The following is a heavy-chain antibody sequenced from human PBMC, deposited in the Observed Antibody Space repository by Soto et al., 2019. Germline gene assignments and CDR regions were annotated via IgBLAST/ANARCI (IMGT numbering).Heavy chain of an antibody. CDR3: ARDRVPIGDYDPLDYYYGMDV. J-gene: IGHJ6*01. CDR2: IWYDGSNK. V-gene: IGHV3-33*01. Sequence: QVQLVESGGGVVQPGRSLRLSCAASGFTFSSYGMHWVRQAPGKGLEWVAVIWYDGSNKYYADSVKGRFTISRDNSKNTLYLQMNSLRAEDTAVYYCARDRVPIGDYDPLDYYYGMDVW. CDR1: GFTFSSYG. D-gene: IGHD4-17*01.